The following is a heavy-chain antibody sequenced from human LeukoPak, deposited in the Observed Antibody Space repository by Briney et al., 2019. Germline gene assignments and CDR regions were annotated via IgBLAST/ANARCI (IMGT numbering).Heavy chain of an antibody. CDR3: ARDHCCSTSCYRPINWFDP. CDR1: GGSISSGGYY. D-gene: IGHD2-2*01. V-gene: IGHV4-31*03. J-gene: IGHJ5*02. CDR2: VYYTGST. Sequence: SETLSLTCTVSGGSISSGGYYWSWIRQHPGKGLEWIGYVYYTGSTYYNPSLKSRVTISVDTSKNQFTLKLSSVTAADTAVYYCARDHCCSTSCYRPINWFDPWGQGTLVTVSS.